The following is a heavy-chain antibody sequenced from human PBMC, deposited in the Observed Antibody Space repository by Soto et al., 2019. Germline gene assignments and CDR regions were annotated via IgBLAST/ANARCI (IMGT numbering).Heavy chain of an antibody. D-gene: IGHD5-12*01. CDR1: GFSLSSIGMG. CDR2: IYWDDDK. J-gene: IGHJ4*02. CDR3: ARLTRGVYDLDRLWEKFDY. Sequence: QITVKESGLTLVKPTETLTLTCTFSGFSLSSIGMGVGWIRQPPGKALEWLALIYWDDDKRYSPTLHSRLTITKDPSKTQVDLTMTNMDPVDTAPYYCARLTRGVYDLDRLWEKFDYSGQGALVTVSS. V-gene: IGHV2-5*02.